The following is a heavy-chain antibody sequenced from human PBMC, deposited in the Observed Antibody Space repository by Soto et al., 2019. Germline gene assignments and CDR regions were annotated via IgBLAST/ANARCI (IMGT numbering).Heavy chain of an antibody. CDR1: GFTFSSYW. V-gene: IGHV3-7*01. J-gene: IGHJ6*02. Sequence: GGSLRLSCAASGFTFSSYWISWVRQAPGKGLEWVANIKQDGSEKYYVDSVKGRFTISRDNAKNSLYLQMNSLRAEDTAVYYCARDQNRSPSFYYYYGMDVWGQGTTVTVYS. CDR2: IKQDGSEK. CDR3: ARDQNRSPSFYYYYGMDV.